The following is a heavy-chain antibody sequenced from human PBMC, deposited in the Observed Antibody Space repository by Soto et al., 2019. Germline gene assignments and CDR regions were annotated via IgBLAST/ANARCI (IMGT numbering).Heavy chain of an antibody. CDR2: IIPIFGTA. Sequence: QVQLVQSGAEVRKPGSSVKVSCKASGGTFSRHAISWVRQAPGQGLEWMGGIIPIFGTANHAQKFQGRVTIIADESTSTVYMELSSLRSEDTAIYYCARGWGYDSTDDYYAYWGQGTLVIVSS. J-gene: IGHJ4*02. CDR3: ARGWGYDSTDDYYAY. V-gene: IGHV1-69*01. D-gene: IGHD3-22*01. CDR1: GGTFSRHA.